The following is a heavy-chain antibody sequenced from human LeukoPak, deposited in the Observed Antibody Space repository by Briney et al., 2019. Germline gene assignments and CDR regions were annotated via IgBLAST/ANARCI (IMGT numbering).Heavy chain of an antibody. Sequence: GGSLRLSCAASGFTFSNYAMSWFRQAPGKGLEWVSGISGNGDSTYYAASVKGRFTVSRDNSNNMLHLQLNSLRAEDTAVFYCAVYTYYYDSSGHYPDYWGQGTLVTVSS. J-gene: IGHJ4*02. CDR2: ISGNGDST. V-gene: IGHV3-23*01. CDR3: AVYTYYYDSSGHYPDY. D-gene: IGHD3-22*01. CDR1: GFTFSNYA.